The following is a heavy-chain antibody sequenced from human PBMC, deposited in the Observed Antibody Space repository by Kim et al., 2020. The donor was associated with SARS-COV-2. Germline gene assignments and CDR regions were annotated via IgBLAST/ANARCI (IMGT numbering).Heavy chain of an antibody. CDR2: IYYSGST. V-gene: IGHV4-59*08. J-gene: IGHJ3*02. CDR3: ARHGGDYYDSSGYWGNDAFDI. CDR1: GGSISSYY. D-gene: IGHD3-22*01. Sequence: SETLSLTCTVSGGSISSYYWSWIRQPPGKGLEWIGYIYYSGSTNYNPSLKSRVTISVDTSKNQFSLKLSSATAADTAVYYCARHGGDYYDSSGYWGNDAFDIWGQGTMVTVSS.